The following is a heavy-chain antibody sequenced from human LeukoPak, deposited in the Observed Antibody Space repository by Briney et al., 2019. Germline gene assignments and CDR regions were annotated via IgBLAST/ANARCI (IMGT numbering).Heavy chain of an antibody. V-gene: IGHV3-21*01. J-gene: IGHJ6*03. CDR2: ISSSSSYI. CDR1: GFTFSSYS. CDR3: AREDSSFYYYMDV. D-gene: IGHD6-19*01. Sequence: GGSLRLSCAASGFTFSSYSMNWVRQAPGKGLEWVSSISSSSSYIYYADSVKGRFTISRDNSKNTLYLQMNSLRAEDTAVYYCAREDSSFYYYMDVWGKGTTVTVSS.